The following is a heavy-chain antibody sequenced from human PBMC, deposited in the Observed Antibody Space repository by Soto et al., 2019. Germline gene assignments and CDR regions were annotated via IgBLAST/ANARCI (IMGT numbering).Heavy chain of an antibody. V-gene: IGHV3-23*01. D-gene: IGHD1-1*01. CDR2: IGGSGDYT. J-gene: IGHJ4*02. CDR3: AKEELERQGSGFDY. Sequence: GGSLRLSCAASGFTFSSYAMSWVRQAPGKGLEWVSGIGGSGDYTYYADSVKGRFTISRDNSKNTLYLQMNSLRAEDTAVYYCAKEELERQGSGFDYWGQGTLVTVS. CDR1: GFTFSSYA.